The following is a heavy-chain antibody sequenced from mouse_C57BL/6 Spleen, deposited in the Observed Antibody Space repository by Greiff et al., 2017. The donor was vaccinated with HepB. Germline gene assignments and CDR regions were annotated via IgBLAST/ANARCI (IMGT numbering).Heavy chain of an antibody. CDR2: IDPEDGDT. CDR3: TTTWGYDRGYYFDY. Sequence: EVQLQQSGAELVRPGASVKLSCTASGFNIKDYYMHWVKQRPEQGLEWIGRIDPEDGDTEYAPKFQGKATMTADTSSNTAYLQLSSLTSEDTAVYYCTTTWGYDRGYYFDYWGQGTTLTVSS. J-gene: IGHJ2*01. D-gene: IGHD2-2*01. V-gene: IGHV14-1*01. CDR1: GFNIKDYY.